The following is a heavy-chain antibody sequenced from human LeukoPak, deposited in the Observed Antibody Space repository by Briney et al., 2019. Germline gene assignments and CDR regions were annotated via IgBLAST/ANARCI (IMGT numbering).Heavy chain of an antibody. CDR3: ARRPADSSGRPNDC. CDR2: IYYSGST. Sequence: SETLSLTCAVSGGSITSSSYYWGWIRQPPGKGLEWIVSIYYSGSTYYNPSLKSRVTISVDTSKNQFSLKLSSVTAADTAVYYCARRPADSSGRPNDCWGQGTLVTVSS. V-gene: IGHV4-39*01. J-gene: IGHJ4*02. D-gene: IGHD3-22*01. CDR1: GGSITSSSYY.